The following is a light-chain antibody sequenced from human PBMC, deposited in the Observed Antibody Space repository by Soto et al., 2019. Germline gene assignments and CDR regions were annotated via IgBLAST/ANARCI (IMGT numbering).Light chain of an antibody. CDR2: NVT. CDR1: SSDVGGYDY. J-gene: IGLJ1*01. Sequence: HSVLTQPRSVSGSPGQSVTISCTGTSSDVGGYDYVSWYQQHPGKAPKLMIYNVTKRPSGVPDRFSGSRSGNTASLTISGLQAEDDADYYCCSYAGTYTFYVFGTG. V-gene: IGLV2-11*01. CDR3: CSYAGTYTFYV.